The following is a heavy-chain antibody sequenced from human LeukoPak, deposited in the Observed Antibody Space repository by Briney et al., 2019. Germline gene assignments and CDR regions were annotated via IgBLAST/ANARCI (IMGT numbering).Heavy chain of an antibody. CDR2: IYPGDSDT. Sequence: GESLKISCKGSGYSFTSYWIGWVRQMPGKGLEWMGIIYPGDSDTRYSPSFQGKVTISADKSISTAYLQWSSLKASDTAMYYCASPLYGPAQGFDYWGQGTLVTVSS. V-gene: IGHV5-51*01. CDR3: ASPLYGPAQGFDY. J-gene: IGHJ4*02. D-gene: IGHD2/OR15-2a*01. CDR1: GYSFTSYW.